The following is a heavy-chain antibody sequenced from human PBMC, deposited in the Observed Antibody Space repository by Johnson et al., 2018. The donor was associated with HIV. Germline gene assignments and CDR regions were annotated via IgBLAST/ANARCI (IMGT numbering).Heavy chain of an antibody. V-gene: IGHV3-30-3*01. Sequence: VESGGGVVQPGRSLRLSCAASGFTFSSYAMHWVRQAPGKGLEWVAVISYDGSNKYYADSVRGRFTISRDNAKNSLYLQMNSLRAEDTAVYYCARDRTAGYSNCWKAFDIWGPGTSVTVS. CDR3: ARDRTAGYSNCWKAFDI. D-gene: IGHD5-12*01. CDR2: ISYDGSNK. J-gene: IGHJ3*02. CDR1: GFTFSSYA.